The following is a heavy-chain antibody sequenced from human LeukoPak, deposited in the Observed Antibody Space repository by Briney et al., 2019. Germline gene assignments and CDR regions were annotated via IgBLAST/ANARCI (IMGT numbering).Heavy chain of an antibody. Sequence: ASVEVSCKASGYTFTNFGISWVRQAPGQGLEWMGWISVYNGDTHFAQKLQGRVTMTTDTSTTTVYMELRNLRSDDTAVYYCARDHSSSSQLFDYWGQGTLVTVSS. D-gene: IGHD6-13*01. CDR3: ARDHSSSSQLFDY. CDR1: GYTFTNFG. CDR2: ISVYNGDT. V-gene: IGHV1-18*01. J-gene: IGHJ4*02.